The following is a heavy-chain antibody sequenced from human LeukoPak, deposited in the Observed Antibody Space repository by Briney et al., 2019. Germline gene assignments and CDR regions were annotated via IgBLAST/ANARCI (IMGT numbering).Heavy chain of an antibody. CDR3: ARDRGSSSSYLPQRGDAFDI. CDR1: GGTFNSYS. CDR2: ISAYNGNT. J-gene: IGHJ3*02. D-gene: IGHD6-6*01. V-gene: IGHV1-18*01. Sequence: GASVKVSCKASGGTFNSYSISWVRQAPGQGLEWMGWISAYNGNTNYAQKLQGRVTMTTDTSTSTAYMELRSLRSDDTAVYYCARDRGSSSSYLPQRGDAFDIWGQGTMVTVSS.